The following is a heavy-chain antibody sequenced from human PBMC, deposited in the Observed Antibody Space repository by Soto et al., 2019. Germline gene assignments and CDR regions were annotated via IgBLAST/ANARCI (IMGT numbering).Heavy chain of an antibody. Sequence: PGESLRLSWAASAFTFSSYWMHWVRQAPGKGLVWVSRINSDGSSTSYADSVKGRFTISRDNAKNTLYLQMNSLRAEDTAVYYCVRVGPGSGSYYKHPFDYWGQGTLVTVSS. CDR2: INSDGSST. CDR3: VRVGPGSGSYYKHPFDY. D-gene: IGHD1-26*01. CDR1: AFTFSSYW. V-gene: IGHV3-74*01. J-gene: IGHJ4*02.